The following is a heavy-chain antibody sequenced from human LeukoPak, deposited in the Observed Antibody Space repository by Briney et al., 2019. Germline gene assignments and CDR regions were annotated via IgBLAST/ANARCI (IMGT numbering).Heavy chain of an antibody. D-gene: IGHD3-10*01. CDR3: AKAFSPTSGTFYLSFDS. Sequence: GWSLTLSCAASGFTFSRYAMSWLRQAPAKGLEGVSPISNTGESSYYADSVKGRFTISRDKSKDTLFMQMNSLRAEDTAVYYCAKAFSPTSGTFYLSFDSWGQGTLVSVSS. J-gene: IGHJ4*02. CDR1: GFTFSRYA. V-gene: IGHV3-23*01. CDR2: ISNTGESS.